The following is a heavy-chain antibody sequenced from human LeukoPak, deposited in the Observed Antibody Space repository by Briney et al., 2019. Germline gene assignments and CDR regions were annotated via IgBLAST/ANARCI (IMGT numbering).Heavy chain of an antibody. CDR2: ISKSGDSI. CDR3: VRVRGSYAFDF. J-gene: IGHJ4*02. V-gene: IGHV3-11*01. CDR1: GFTFSDYY. Sequence: SGGSLRLSCAASGFTFSDYYMSWFRQAPGKGLECISYISKSGDSIYYADSAKGRFTVSRDNAKDSLYVQMNSLRAEDTAVYYCVRVRGSYAFDFWGQGTPLTVSS. D-gene: IGHD1-26*01.